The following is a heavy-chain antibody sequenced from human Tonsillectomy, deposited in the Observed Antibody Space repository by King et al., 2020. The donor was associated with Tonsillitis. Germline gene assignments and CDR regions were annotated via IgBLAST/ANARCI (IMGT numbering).Heavy chain of an antibody. CDR1: GYTFSDYY. CDR3: ARAPTYGRPVSNLDS. Sequence: QLVQSGAEVKKPGASVKVSCKASGYTFSDYYIHWVRQAPGQGLEWMGWINPNTGVTHFSQKFQDSVAVTRDTSTTTAYMELNSLRSDDTAVYYCARAPTYGRPVSNLDSGSKGTLVTVSS. V-gene: IGHV1-2*02. CDR2: INPNTGVT. J-gene: IGHJ4*02. D-gene: IGHD3-10*01.